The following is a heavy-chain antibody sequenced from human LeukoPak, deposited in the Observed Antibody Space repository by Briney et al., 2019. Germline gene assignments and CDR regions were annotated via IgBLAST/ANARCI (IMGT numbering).Heavy chain of an antibody. CDR1: GGTFSSYA. V-gene: IGHV1-69*04. CDR3: ARSRGSSWPDY. Sequence: SVKVSCKASGGTFSSYAISWVRQAPGQGLEWMGRIIPILGIANYAQKFQGRVTITADKSTSTAYMELSSLRSEDTAVYYCARSRGSSWPDYWGQGTLVTVSS. J-gene: IGHJ4*02. D-gene: IGHD6-13*01. CDR2: IIPILGIA.